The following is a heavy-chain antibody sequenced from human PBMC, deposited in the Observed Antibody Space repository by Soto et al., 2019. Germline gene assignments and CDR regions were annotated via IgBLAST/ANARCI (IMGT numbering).Heavy chain of an antibody. J-gene: IGHJ5*02. V-gene: IGHV4-39*01. CDR3: ATQEVGGSYVYTFDP. D-gene: IGHD1-26*01. Sequence: QLQLQESGPGLVKPSETLSLTCTVSGGSISSSSYYWGWIRQPPGKGLEWIGSIYYSGSTYYNPSIKSRVTAAVDASKNLCSLKLSYVTAADRAVYDCATQEVGGSYVYTFDPWGQGTLVTVSS. CDR2: IYYSGST. CDR1: GGSISSSSYY.